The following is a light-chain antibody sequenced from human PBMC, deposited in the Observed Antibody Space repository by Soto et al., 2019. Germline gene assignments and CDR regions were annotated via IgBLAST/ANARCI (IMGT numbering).Light chain of an antibody. V-gene: IGKV1-5*01. CDR1: QSITTW. J-gene: IGKJ4*01. CDR2: DVS. Sequence: IQMTQSPSTVSSSVGDSVTITCRASQSITTWLAWYQQRPGKAPKLLIYDVSSLQSGVPSRFSGSGSETDFTLTISSLEPEDSAVYYCQQRSNWPSLTFGGGTKVDIK. CDR3: QQRSNWPSLT.